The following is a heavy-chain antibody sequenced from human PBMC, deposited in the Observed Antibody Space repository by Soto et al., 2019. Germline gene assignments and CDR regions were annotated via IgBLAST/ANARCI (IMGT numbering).Heavy chain of an antibody. CDR2: IFYSGST. V-gene: IGHV4-59*08. J-gene: IGHJ4*02. CDR1: GGSISSYY. CDR3: ARRYGPGFDY. D-gene: IGHD4-17*01. Sequence: SETLSLTCTVSGGSISSYYWSWIRQPPGKGLEWIGYIFYSGSTNYNPSLKSRVTISVDTSKNQFSLKLSSVTAADTAVYYCARRYGPGFDYWGQGTLVTVSS.